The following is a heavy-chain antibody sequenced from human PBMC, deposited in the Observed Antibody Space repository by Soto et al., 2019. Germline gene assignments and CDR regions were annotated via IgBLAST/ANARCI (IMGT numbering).Heavy chain of an antibody. J-gene: IGHJ6*02. CDR2: FYHSGYT. CDR1: GGSISSSNW. CDR3: ARRPRPENYGMDV. V-gene: IGHV4-4*02. Sequence: PSETLSLTCAVSGGSISSSNWWTWVRQPPGKGLEWIGEFYHSGYTSYIPSLKSRVIISVDKSKNQFSLKLTSVTAADTAVYYCARRPRPENYGMDVWGQGTTVTVSS. D-gene: IGHD6-6*01.